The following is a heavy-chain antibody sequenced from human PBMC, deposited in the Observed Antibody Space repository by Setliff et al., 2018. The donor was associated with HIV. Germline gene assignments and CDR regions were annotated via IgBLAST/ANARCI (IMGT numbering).Heavy chain of an antibody. CDR1: AHTFTGYY. CDR3: AVMGYCGGNSCYRTEGFDY. J-gene: IGHJ4*02. V-gene: IGHV1-2*02. CDR2: INPNNGGT. Sequence: ASVKVSCKASAHTFTGYYVHWVRQAPGQGLEWMGWINPNNGGTNYAQKFQGRVTMTRDTTITTVYMELTRLRSDDAAMFYCAVMGYCGGNSCYRTEGFDYWGQGTLVTVSS. D-gene: IGHD2-2*01.